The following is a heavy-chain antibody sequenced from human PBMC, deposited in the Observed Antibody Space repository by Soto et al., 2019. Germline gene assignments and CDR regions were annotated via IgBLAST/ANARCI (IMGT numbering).Heavy chain of an antibody. CDR2: IYSGGST. V-gene: IGHV3-66*01. D-gene: IGHD3-3*01. J-gene: IGHJ4*02. CDR1: GLTVISNY. Sequence: GSLRLSCAASGLTVISNYMSWVRQAPGKGLEWVPVIYSGGSTYHADSVKGRFTISRDNSKNTLYLQMNSLRAEDTAVYYCGRYFWSGGAYYFDYWGQGTLVTVSS. CDR3: GRYFWSGGAYYFDY.